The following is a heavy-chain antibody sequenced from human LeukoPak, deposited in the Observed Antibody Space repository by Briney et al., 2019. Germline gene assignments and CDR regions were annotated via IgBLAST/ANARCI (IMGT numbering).Heavy chain of an antibody. Sequence: GGSLRLSCAASGFTFSSYSMNWVRQAPGKGLEWVSYISSSGNTIYYADSVKGRFTISRDNAKDSLYLQMNSLRAEDTAVYYCARDRAGGAYYYDSSGYYYWGQGTLVTVSS. D-gene: IGHD3-22*01. CDR1: GFTFSSYS. CDR2: ISSSGNTI. V-gene: IGHV3-48*01. CDR3: ARDRAGGAYYYDSSGYYY. J-gene: IGHJ4*02.